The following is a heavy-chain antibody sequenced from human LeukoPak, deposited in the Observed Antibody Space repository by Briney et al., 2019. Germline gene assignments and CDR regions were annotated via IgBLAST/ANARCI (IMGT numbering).Heavy chain of an antibody. V-gene: IGHV1-2*02. D-gene: IGHD1-26*01. Sequence: ASVKVSCKASGYTFTGYYMHWVRQAPGQGLEWMGWINPNSGGTNYAQKFQGRVSMTRDTSIRTAYMELSRLRSDDTAVDYCSLELIDYWGQGTLVTVSS. J-gene: IGHJ4*02. CDR1: GYTFTGYY. CDR3: SLELIDY. CDR2: INPNSGGT.